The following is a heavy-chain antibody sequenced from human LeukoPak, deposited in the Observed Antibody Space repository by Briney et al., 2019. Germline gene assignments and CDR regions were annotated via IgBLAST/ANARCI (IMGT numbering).Heavy chain of an antibody. J-gene: IGHJ4*02. V-gene: IGHV3-33*01. CDR3: ARERGVIYFDY. D-gene: IGHD3-10*01. Sequence: GGSLRLSCAASGFTFSSYGMHWVRQAPGKGLEWVAVIWYDGSNKYYADSVKGRLTISRDNSKNTLYLQMNSLRAEDTAVYYCARERGVIYFDYWGQGTLVTVSS. CDR2: IWYDGSNK. CDR1: GFTFSSYG.